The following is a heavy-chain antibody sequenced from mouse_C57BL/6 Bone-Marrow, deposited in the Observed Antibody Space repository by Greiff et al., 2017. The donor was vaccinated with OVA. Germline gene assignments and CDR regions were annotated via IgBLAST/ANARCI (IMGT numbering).Heavy chain of an antibody. CDR3: QVYYGNYEGAMDY. V-gene: IGHV1-55*01. CDR2: IYPGSGST. J-gene: IGHJ4*01. CDR1: GYTFTSYW. D-gene: IGHD2-1*01. Sequence: QVQLQQPGAELVKPGASVKMSCKASGYTFTSYWLTWVKQRPGQGLEWIGDIYPGSGSTNYNEKFKSKATLTVDTSSSTAYMQLSSLTSEDSAVYYCQVYYGNYEGAMDYWGQGTSVTVSS.